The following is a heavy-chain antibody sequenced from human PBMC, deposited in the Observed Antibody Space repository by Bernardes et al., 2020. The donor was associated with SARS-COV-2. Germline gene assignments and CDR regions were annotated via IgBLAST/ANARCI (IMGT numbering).Heavy chain of an antibody. CDR1: GFTFSSSW. CDR2: INSAESII. V-gene: IGHV3-74*01. Sequence: GGSLRLSCAASGFTFSSSWMHWVRQIPGEGLVWVSRINSAESIINYADSVKGRFTVSRDNAKNTLYLQMNSLRAEDAAVYYCARGGNYYLDYWGQGTLVTVSS. J-gene: IGHJ4*02. CDR3: ARGGNYYLDY. D-gene: IGHD1-26*01.